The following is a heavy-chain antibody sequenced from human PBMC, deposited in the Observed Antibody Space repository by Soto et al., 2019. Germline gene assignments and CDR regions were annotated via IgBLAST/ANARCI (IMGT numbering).Heavy chain of an antibody. CDR1: GFTLSSYE. V-gene: IGHV3-48*03. CDR3: ARGYCGGDCYFDY. J-gene: IGHJ4*01. CDR2: ISRSGSTK. Sequence: EVQLVESGGGLVQPGGSLTLSRAAPGFTLSSYEMNWVRQAPGKGLEWVSYISRSGSTKYYGDSVKGRFSISRDNAKNVLDLQMSSMRAEDTAIYYCARGYCGGDCYFDYWGHGTLVTVSS. D-gene: IGHD2-21*02.